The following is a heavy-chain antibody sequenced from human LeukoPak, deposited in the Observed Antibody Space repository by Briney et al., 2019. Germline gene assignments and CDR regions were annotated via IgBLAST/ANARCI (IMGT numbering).Heavy chain of an antibody. CDR2: ISSNGGST. CDR1: GFTLSSYA. D-gene: IGHD6-13*01. J-gene: IGHJ5*02. CDR3: VKGSRSSSNLNWFDH. Sequence: PGVSLRLSCSASGFTLSSYAMHCARQSPGKGLEYVSAISSNGGSTYYADSVKGRFTISRDNSKNTLYLQMSSLRAEDRAVYYCVKGSRSSSNLNWFDHWGQGTLVTVSS. V-gene: IGHV3-64D*09.